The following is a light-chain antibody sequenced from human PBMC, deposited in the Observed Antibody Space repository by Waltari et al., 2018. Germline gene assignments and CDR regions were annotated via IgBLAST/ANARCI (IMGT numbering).Light chain of an antibody. CDR2: GAS. Sequence: EIVLTQSPGTLSLSPGERATLSCRASQSVSSNYLAWYQQKPGQAPRLLIYGASSRATGIPDRFSGSGSGTDVTLTISRLEPEDFAVYYCHQYGSSPLLITFGPGTKVDIK. V-gene: IGKV3-20*01. CDR3: HQYGSSPLLIT. CDR1: QSVSSNY. J-gene: IGKJ3*01.